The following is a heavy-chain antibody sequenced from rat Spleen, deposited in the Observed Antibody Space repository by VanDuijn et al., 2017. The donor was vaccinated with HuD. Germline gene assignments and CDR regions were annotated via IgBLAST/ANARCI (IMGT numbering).Heavy chain of an antibody. J-gene: IGHJ2*01. V-gene: IGHV3-1*01. CDR1: AYSINSNY. D-gene: IGHD1-7*01. CDR2: ITYSGGT. Sequence: EVQLQESGPGLVKPSQSLSLTCSVTAYSINSNYWGWVRKFPGNKVEWMGYITYSGGTSYNPSLKSRISITRDTSKNQFFLQLNSVTTEDTATYYCARYRNSMGLFDYWGQGLMVTVSS. CDR3: ARYRNSMGLFDY.